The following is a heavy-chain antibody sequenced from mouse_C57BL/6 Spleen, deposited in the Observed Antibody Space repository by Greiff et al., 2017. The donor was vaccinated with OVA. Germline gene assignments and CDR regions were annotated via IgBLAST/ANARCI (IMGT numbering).Heavy chain of an antibody. D-gene: IGHD1-1*01. Sequence: EVQRVESGGGLVQPKGSLKLSCAASGFTFNTYAMHWVRQAPGKGLEWVARIRSKSSNYATYYADSVKDRFTISRDDSQSMLYLQMNNLKTEDTAMYYCVRESEGFTTVVAYYFDYWGQGTTLTVSS. CDR3: VRESEGFTTVVAYYFDY. V-gene: IGHV10-3*01. CDR2: IRSKSSNYAT. J-gene: IGHJ2*01. CDR1: GFTFNTYA.